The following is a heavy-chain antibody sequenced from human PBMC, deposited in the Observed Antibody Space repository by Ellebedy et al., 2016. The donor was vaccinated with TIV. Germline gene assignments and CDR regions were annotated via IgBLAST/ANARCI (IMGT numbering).Heavy chain of an antibody. CDR1: GYTFTSYA. V-gene: IGHV1-3*01. Sequence: AASVKVSCKASGYTFTSYAMHWVRQAPGQRLEWMGWINPGSGNTKYSQKFQGRVTITRDTSAGTAYMELSSLRSEDTAVYYCARLSRVYDSSGYNWFDPWGQGTLVTVSS. D-gene: IGHD3-22*01. CDR3: ARLSRVYDSSGYNWFDP. J-gene: IGHJ5*02. CDR2: INPGSGNT.